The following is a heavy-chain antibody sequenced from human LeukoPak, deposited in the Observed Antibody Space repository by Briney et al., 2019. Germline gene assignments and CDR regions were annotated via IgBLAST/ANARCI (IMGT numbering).Heavy chain of an antibody. Sequence: GASVKVSCKASGYTFTGYYMHWVRQAPGQGLEWMGWINPNSGGTNYAQKFQGWVTMTRDTSISTAYMELSRLRSDDTAVYYCAREAVVGTSDFDYWGQGTLVTVSS. CDR1: GYTFTGYY. V-gene: IGHV1-2*04. D-gene: IGHD6-19*01. CDR2: INPNSGGT. CDR3: AREAVVGTSDFDY. J-gene: IGHJ4*02.